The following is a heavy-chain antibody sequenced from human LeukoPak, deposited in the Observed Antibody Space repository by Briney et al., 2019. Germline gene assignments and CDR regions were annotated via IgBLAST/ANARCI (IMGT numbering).Heavy chain of an antibody. CDR3: AKSDWFDP. CDR1: GFTFSNYW. J-gene: IGHJ5*02. V-gene: IGHV3-74*01. CDR2: IKNDGSSA. Sequence: GGSLRLSCATSGFTFSNYWMSWLRQAPGKGLVWVSRIKNDGSSASYAESVKGRFTISRDNARNTLYLQMNSLRVDDTAVYYCAKSDWFDPWGRESWSPSPQ.